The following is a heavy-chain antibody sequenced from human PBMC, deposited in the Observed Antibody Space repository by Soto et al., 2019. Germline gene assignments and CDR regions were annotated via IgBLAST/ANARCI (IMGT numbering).Heavy chain of an antibody. CDR1: GGIFSNYG. CDR2: IIPLFGKP. J-gene: IGHJ5*02. V-gene: IGHV1-69*13. D-gene: IGHD3-16*01. CDR3: ALFESDDYVWGSFRS. Sequence: SVKVSCKASGGIFSNYGFSWVRQAPGQGLEWMGGIIPLFGKPSYAQKFQGRLIISADASTNRAYLDLYSLTTEDAGIYYCALFESDDYVWGSFRSWGQGTPVTSPQ.